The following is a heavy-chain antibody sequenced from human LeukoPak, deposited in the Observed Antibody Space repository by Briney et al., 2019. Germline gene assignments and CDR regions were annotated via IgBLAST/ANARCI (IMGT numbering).Heavy chain of an antibody. D-gene: IGHD2-21*02. CDR1: GASISSYY. CDR2: IYYSGST. J-gene: IGHJ4*02. CDR3: ARVKEVVTAILDY. Sequence: PSETLSLTCTVSGASISSYYWSWIRQPPGKGLEWIGYIYYSGSTNYNPSLKSRVTFSVDTSKNQFSLKLISVTAADTAVYYCARVKEVVTAILDYWGQGTLVTVSS. V-gene: IGHV4-59*01.